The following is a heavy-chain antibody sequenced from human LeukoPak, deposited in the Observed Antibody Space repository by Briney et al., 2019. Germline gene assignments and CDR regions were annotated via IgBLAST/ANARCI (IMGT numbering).Heavy chain of an antibody. CDR1: GGTFSSYA. CDR3: ASYRYSSSWYPTFDY. J-gene: IGHJ4*02. D-gene: IGHD6-13*01. Sequence: SVKVSCKASGGTFSSYAISWVRQTPGQGGEWMGGIIPIFCTATYAQKFQGRVTIPTDESTSTAYMELSSLRSEHTAVYYCASYRYSSSWYPTFDYWGQGTLVTVSS. V-gene: IGHV1-69*05. CDR2: IIPIFCTA.